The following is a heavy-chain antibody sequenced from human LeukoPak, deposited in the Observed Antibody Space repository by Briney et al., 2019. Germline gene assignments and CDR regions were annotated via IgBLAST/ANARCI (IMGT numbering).Heavy chain of an antibody. V-gene: IGHV3-30*03. CDR1: GFDISSSA. CDR2: ISYDGEIK. D-gene: IGHD4-17*01. J-gene: IGHJ4*02. CDR3: ATPHYGGYYDMFDS. Sequence: GGSLRLSCAASGFDISSSAMHWVRQAPGKGLEWVAVISYDGEIKYFADSVKGRFAMSRDNSNNTIFLEMNALRPDDTGVYFCATPHYGGYYDMFDSWGPGTQVIVSS.